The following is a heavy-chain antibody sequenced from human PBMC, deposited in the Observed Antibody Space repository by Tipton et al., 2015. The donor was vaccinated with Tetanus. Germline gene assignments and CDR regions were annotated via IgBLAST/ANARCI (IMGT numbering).Heavy chain of an antibody. CDR3: AGARDGYKLGFFGH. CDR2: IIPIFGTA. D-gene: IGHD5-24*01. CDR1: GGTFSSYA. Sequence: QSGAEVKKPGSSVKVSCKASGGTFSSYAISWVRQAPGQGLEWMGGIIPIFGTANYAQKFQGRVTITADESTSTAYMELSSLRSGDRAVYCGAGARDGYKLGFFGHWGPGTLGTVSS. J-gene: IGHJ4*02. V-gene: IGHV1-69*01.